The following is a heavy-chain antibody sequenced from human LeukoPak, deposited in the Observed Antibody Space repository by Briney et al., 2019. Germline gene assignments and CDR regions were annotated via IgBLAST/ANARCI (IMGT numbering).Heavy chain of an antibody. Sequence: GGSLRLSCAASGFTFSNYWMTWVRQAPGKGLEWVSAISGSGGSTYYADSVKGHFTISRDNSKNTLYLQMNSLRAEDTAVYYCAKDDHGGSGWRDYFDYWGQGTLVTVSS. CDR1: GFTFSNYW. CDR2: ISGSGGST. V-gene: IGHV3-23*01. J-gene: IGHJ4*02. D-gene: IGHD6-19*01. CDR3: AKDDHGGSGWRDYFDY.